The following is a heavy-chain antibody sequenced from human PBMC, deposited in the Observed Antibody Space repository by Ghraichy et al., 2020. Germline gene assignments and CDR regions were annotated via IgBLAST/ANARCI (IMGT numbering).Heavy chain of an antibody. D-gene: IGHD3-10*01. Sequence: GGSLRLSCAASGFTFSSYAMSWVRQAPGKGLEWVSAISGSGGSTYYADSVKGRFTISRDNSKNTLYLQMNSLRAEDTAVYYCANPWFRIWFGELPPDDIWGQGTMVTVSS. CDR3: ANPWFRIWFGELPPDDI. CDR1: GFTFSSYA. V-gene: IGHV3-23*01. CDR2: ISGSGGST. J-gene: IGHJ3*02.